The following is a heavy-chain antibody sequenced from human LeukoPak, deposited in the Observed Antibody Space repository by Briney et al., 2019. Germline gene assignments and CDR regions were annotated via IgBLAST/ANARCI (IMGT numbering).Heavy chain of an antibody. J-gene: IGHJ4*02. CDR3: ARRPASYCTNGVCYFFDY. CDR2: IYYSGST. V-gene: IGHV4-39*01. Sequence: KPSETLSLTCTVSCGSISSSSYYWGWIRQPPGKGLEWIGSIYYSGSTYYNPSLKSRVTISVDTSKNQFSLKLSSVTAADTAVYYCARRPASYCTNGVCYFFDYWGQGTLVTVSS. CDR1: CGSISSSSYY. D-gene: IGHD2-8*01.